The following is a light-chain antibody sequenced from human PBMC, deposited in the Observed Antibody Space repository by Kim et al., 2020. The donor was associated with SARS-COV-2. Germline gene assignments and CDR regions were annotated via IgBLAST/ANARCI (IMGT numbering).Light chain of an antibody. J-gene: IGKJ2*01. CDR3: QQYYSYPYT. CDR2: AAS. V-gene: IGKV1-8*01. Sequence: AIRIAQSPSSLSASTGDRVTITCRASQGISSYLAWYQQKPGKAPTLLIYAASTLESGVPSRFSGSGSGTDFTLTISCLQSEDFATYYCQQYYSYPYTFGQGTKLEI. CDR1: QGISSY.